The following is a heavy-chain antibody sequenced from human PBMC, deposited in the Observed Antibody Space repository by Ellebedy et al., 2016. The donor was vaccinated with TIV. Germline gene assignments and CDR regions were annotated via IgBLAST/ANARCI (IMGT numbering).Heavy chain of an antibody. CDR3: AREMLKA. CDR2: ISYHARNI. D-gene: IGHD3-16*01. CDR1: GFTFSRYG. J-gene: IGHJ5*02. Sequence: GGSLRLXXAASGFTFSRYGMHWIRQAPGKGLEWVAVISYHARNIFYADSVRGRFTISRDKAKSSLYLQMNSLRAEDTAVYYCAREMLKAWGQGTLVTVSS. V-gene: IGHV3-30*03.